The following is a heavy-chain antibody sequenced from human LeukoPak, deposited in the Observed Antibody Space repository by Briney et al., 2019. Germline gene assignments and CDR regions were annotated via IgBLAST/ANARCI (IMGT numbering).Heavy chain of an antibody. J-gene: IGHJ5*02. CDR3: ARQPSIQLWLRGQNWFDP. V-gene: IGHV3-48*01. CDR2: ISSSSSTI. Sequence: GGSLRLSCAASGFTFSSYAMSWVRQAPGKGLEWVSYISSSSSTIYYADSVKGRFTISRDNAKNSLYPQLNSLRAEDTAVYYCARQPSIQLWLRGQNWFDPWGQGTLVTVSS. D-gene: IGHD5-18*01. CDR1: GFTFSSYA.